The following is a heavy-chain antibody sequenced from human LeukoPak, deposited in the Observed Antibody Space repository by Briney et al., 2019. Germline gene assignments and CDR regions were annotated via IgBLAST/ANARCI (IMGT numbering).Heavy chain of an antibody. CDR1: GFSFSSYW. V-gene: IGHV3-74*01. Sequence: GGSLRLSCAASGFSFSSYWMYWVRQGPGKGLVWVSRVNGDGSRTDYADSVKGRFTISRDNSKNSLYLQMNSLRTEDTALYYCAKDEYSSGFGAFDIWGQGTMVTVSS. J-gene: IGHJ3*02. CDR2: VNGDGSRT. CDR3: AKDEYSSGFGAFDI. D-gene: IGHD6-19*01.